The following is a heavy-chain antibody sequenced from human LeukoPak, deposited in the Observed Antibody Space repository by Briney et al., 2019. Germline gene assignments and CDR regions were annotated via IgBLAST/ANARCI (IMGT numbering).Heavy chain of an antibody. Sequence: PGGSLRLSCAASGFTFSSYSMNWVRQAPGKGLEWVSSISSSSSYIYYADSVKGRFTISRDNAKNSLYLQMNSLRAEDTAVYYCARDLTTYYDFWSGYTKSAFDYWGQGTLVTVSS. J-gene: IGHJ4*02. CDR2: ISSSSSYI. D-gene: IGHD3-3*01. CDR1: GFTFSSYS. V-gene: IGHV3-21*01. CDR3: ARDLTTYYDFWSGYTKSAFDY.